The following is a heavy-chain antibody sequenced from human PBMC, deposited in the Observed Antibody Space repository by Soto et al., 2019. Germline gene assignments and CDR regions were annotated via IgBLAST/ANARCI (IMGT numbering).Heavy chain of an antibody. Sequence: LSLSCAASGFTFSGFGMHWVRQAPGKGLEWVAIIWYDGSDKYYADSVKGRFTISRDNSKNTLYLQMNSLRAEDTAVYHCAFGNLSYYFDFWGQGTPVTVSS. D-gene: IGHD3-16*01. CDR2: IWYDGSDK. CDR1: GFTFSGFG. CDR3: AFGNLSYYFDF. V-gene: IGHV3-33*01. J-gene: IGHJ4*02.